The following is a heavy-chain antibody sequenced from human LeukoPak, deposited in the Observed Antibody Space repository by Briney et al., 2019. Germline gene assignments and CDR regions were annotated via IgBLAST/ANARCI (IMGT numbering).Heavy chain of an antibody. D-gene: IGHD3-10*01. V-gene: IGHV4-39*07. Sequence: KPSETLSLTCTVSGGSISSSSYYWGWIRQPPGKGLEWIGSIYYSGSTYYNPSLKSRVTISVDTSKNQFSLKLTSVTAADTAVYYCAREGLATMIRGVIPYWGQGTLVTVSS. CDR3: AREGLATMIRGVIPY. CDR1: GGSISSSSYY. J-gene: IGHJ4*02. CDR2: IYYSGST.